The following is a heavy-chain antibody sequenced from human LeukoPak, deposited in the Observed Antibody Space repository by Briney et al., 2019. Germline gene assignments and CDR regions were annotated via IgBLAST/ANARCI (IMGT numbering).Heavy chain of an antibody. CDR3: ARVYYSNSYDYWYFDL. Sequence: SQTLSLTCTVSGGSISSGSYYWSWIRQPAGKGLEWIGRIYTSGSTNYNPSLKSRVTISVDTSKNQFSLKLSSVTAADTAVYYCARVYYSNSYDYWYFDLWGRGTLVTVSS. CDR2: IYTSGST. J-gene: IGHJ2*01. CDR1: GGSISSGSYY. D-gene: IGHD6-13*01. V-gene: IGHV4-61*02.